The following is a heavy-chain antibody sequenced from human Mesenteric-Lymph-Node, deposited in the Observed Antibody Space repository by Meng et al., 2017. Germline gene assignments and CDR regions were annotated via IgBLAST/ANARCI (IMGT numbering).Heavy chain of an antibody. J-gene: IGHJ4*02. D-gene: IGHD1-26*01. Sequence: AHPHQSRPGPLPPHPTPPLPRSIPGASVSSNSAAWNWIRQSPSRGLEWLGRTYYRSKWYNDYAVSVKSRITINPDTSKNQFSLQLNSVTPEDTAVYYCARVAVGISSFDYWGQGTLVTVSS. V-gene: IGHV6-1*01. CDR3: ARVAVGISSFDY. CDR2: TYYRSKWYN. CDR1: GASVSSNSAA.